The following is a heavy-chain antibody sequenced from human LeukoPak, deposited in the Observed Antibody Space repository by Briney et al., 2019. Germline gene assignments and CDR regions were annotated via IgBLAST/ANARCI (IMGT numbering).Heavy chain of an antibody. D-gene: IGHD6-19*01. CDR1: GYTFTSYD. Sequence: ASVKVSCKASGYTFTSYDINWVRQAPGQGLEWMGIINPSGGSTSYAQKFQGRVTMTRDTSTSTVYMELSSLRSEDTAVYYCASVGQWLSSVDYWGQGTLVTVSS. CDR3: ASVGQWLSSVDY. CDR2: INPSGGST. J-gene: IGHJ4*02. V-gene: IGHV1-46*01.